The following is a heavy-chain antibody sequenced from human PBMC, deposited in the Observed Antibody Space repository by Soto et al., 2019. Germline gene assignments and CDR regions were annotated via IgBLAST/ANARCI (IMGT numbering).Heavy chain of an antibody. Sequence: GGSLRLSCAATGFTFSSYSMNWVRQAPGTGLEWVSYISSSSSTIYYADSVKGRFTISRDNAKNSLFLQMNSLRDEDTAEYYCARVVGGYYYYGMDVWGQGTTVTVSS. CDR3: ARVVGGYYYYGMDV. J-gene: IGHJ6*02. CDR2: ISSSSSTI. D-gene: IGHD3-10*01. CDR1: GFTFSSYS. V-gene: IGHV3-48*02.